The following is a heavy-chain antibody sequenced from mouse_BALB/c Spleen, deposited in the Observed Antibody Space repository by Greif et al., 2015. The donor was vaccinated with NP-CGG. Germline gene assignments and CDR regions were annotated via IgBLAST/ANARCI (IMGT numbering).Heavy chain of an antibody. V-gene: IGHV1-14*01. CDR1: GYTFTSYV. CDR2: INPYNDGT. Sequence: EVKLMESGPGLVKPGASVKMSCKASGYTFTSYVMHWVKQKPGQGLEWIGYINPYNDGTKYNEKFKGKATLTSDKSSSTAYMELSSLTSEDSAVYYCARGGGRRYFDVWGAGTTVTASS. CDR3: ARGGGRRYFDV. J-gene: IGHJ1*01.